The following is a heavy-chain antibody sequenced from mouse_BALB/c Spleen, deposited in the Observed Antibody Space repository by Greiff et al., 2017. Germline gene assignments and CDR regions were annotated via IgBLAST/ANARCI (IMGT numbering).Heavy chain of an antibody. Sequence: EVQLQESGGGLVQPGGSMKLSCVASGFTFSNYWMNWVRQSPEKGLEWVAEIRLKSNNYATHYAESVKGRFTISRDDSKSSVYLQMNNLRAEDTGIYYCTMSYDYDGGFAYWGQGTLVTVSA. V-gene: IGHV6-6*02. D-gene: IGHD2-4*01. CDR3: TMSYDYDGGFAY. CDR1: GFTFSNYW. J-gene: IGHJ3*01. CDR2: IRLKSNNYAT.